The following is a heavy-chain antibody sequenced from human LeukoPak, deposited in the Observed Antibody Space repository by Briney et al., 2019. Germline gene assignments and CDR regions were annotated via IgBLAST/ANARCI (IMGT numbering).Heavy chain of an antibody. CDR2: ISGSGGST. J-gene: IGHJ4*02. Sequence: PGGSLRLSCAASGFTFSSYAMSWVRQAPGKGLEWVSAISGSGGSTYYADSVKGRFTISRDNSKNTLYLQMNSLRAEDTAVYHCAKDQTIFGGIDYWGQGTLVTVSS. V-gene: IGHV3-23*01. D-gene: IGHD3-3*01. CDR3: AKDQTIFGGIDY. CDR1: GFTFSSYA.